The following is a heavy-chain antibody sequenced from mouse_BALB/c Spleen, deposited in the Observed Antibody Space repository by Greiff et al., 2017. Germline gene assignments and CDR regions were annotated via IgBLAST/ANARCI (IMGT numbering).Heavy chain of an antibody. J-gene: IGHJ4*01. CDR2: ISSGSSTI. V-gene: IGHV5-17*02. CDR3: ARSWGNYYAMDY. Sequence: EVQRVESGGGLVQPGGSRKLSCAASGFTFSSFGMHWVRQAPEKGLEWVAYISSGSSTIYYADTVKGRFTISRDNPKNTLFLQMTSLRSEDTAMYYCARSWGNYYAMDYWGQGTSVTVSS. D-gene: IGHD2-1*01. CDR1: GFTFSSFG.